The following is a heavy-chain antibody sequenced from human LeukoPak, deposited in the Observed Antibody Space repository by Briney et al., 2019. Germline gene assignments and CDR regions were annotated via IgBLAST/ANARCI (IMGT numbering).Heavy chain of an antibody. CDR3: ARHNYLYYYYMDV. J-gene: IGHJ6*03. D-gene: IGHD4-11*01. CDR1: SGSLSSDNNY. V-gene: IGHV4-61*02. Sequence: PSETLSLTCTVSSGSLSSDNNYWNWIRQPAGKGLEWIGRIYTSGRTSYNPSLKSRVTISVDTSKNRFSLKLTSVTAADTAVYYCARHNYLYYYYMDVWGKGTTVTVSS. CDR2: IYTSGRT.